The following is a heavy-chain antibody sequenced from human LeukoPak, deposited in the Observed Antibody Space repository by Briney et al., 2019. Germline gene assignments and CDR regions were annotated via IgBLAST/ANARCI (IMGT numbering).Heavy chain of an antibody. J-gene: IGHJ6*02. CDR2: INPNSGGT. V-gene: IGHV1-2*04. D-gene: IGHD1-26*01. Sequence: GASVKVSCKASGYTFTGYYMHWVRQAPGQGLEWMGRINPNSGGTNYAQKFQGWVTMTRDTSISTAYMELSRLRSDDTAVYYCAQSVGARDGMDVWGQGTTVTVSS. CDR1: GYTFTGYY. CDR3: AQSVGARDGMDV.